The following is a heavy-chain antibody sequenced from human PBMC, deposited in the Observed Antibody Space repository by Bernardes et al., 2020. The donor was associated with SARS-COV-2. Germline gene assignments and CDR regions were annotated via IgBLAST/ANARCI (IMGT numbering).Heavy chain of an antibody. Sequence: GGSLRLSCAASGFTFSSYGMHWVRQAPGKGLEWVAVISYDGSNKYYADSVKGRFTISRDNSKNTLYLQMNSLRAEDTAVYYCAKDVGGYSHFDYWGQGTLVTVYS. V-gene: IGHV3-30*18. J-gene: IGHJ4*02. D-gene: IGHD5-18*01. CDR2: ISYDGSNK. CDR3: AKDVGGYSHFDY. CDR1: GFTFSSYG.